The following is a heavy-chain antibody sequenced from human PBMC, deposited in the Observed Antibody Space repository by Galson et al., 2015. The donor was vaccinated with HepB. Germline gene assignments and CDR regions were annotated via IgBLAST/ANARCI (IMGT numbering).Heavy chain of an antibody. CDR1: GGSISSSSYY. D-gene: IGHD2-8*01. CDR2: IYYSGST. V-gene: IGHV4-39*07. J-gene: IGHJ3*02. Sequence: TLSLTCTVSGGSISSSSYYWGWIRQPPGKGLEWIGSIYYSGSTYYNPSLKSRVTISVDTSKNQFSLKLSSVTAADTAVYYCARATMVYAIPDAFDIWGQGTMVTVSS. CDR3: ARATMVYAIPDAFDI.